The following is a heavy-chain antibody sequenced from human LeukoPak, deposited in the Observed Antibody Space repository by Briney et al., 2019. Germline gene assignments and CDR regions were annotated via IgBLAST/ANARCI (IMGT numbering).Heavy chain of an antibody. CDR2: ISWNSGSI. J-gene: IGHJ4*02. D-gene: IGHD4-17*01. CDR3: AKDTGGTVTVYYFDY. CDR1: GFTFSSYS. Sequence: GGSLRLSCAASGFTFSSYSMNWVRQAPGKGLEWVSGISWNSGSIGYADSVKGRFTISRDNAKNSLYLQMNSLRAEDTALYYCAKDTGGTVTVYYFDYWGQGTLVTVSS. V-gene: IGHV3-9*01.